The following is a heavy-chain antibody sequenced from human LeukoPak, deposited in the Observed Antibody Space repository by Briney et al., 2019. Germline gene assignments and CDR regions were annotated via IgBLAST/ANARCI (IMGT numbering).Heavy chain of an antibody. CDR2: IYSGGST. J-gene: IGHJ3*02. CDR3: ARGVRYFDWFSPFEGAFDI. CDR1: GFTVSSNC. D-gene: IGHD3-9*01. Sequence: GGSLRLSCAASGFTVSSNCMSWVRQAPGKGLEWVSVIYSGGSTYYADSVKGRFTISRDNSKNTLYLQMNSLRAEDTAVYYCARGVRYFDWFSPFEGAFDIWGQGTMVTVSS. V-gene: IGHV3-66*01.